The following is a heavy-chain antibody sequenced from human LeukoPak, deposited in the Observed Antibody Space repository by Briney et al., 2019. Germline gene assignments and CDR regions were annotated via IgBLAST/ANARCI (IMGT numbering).Heavy chain of an antibody. CDR2: INPNSGGT. CDR1: GYSFTGYY. V-gene: IGHV1-2*06. J-gene: IGHJ1*01. CDR3: ARAYSYGFQH. D-gene: IGHD3-16*01. Sequence: GASVKVSCKASGYSFTGYYMHWVRQALGQGLEWMGRINPNSGGTNFAQKFQGRVTMTRDTSISTAYMKLSRLRSDDTAVDYCARAYSYGFQHWGQGTLVTVTS.